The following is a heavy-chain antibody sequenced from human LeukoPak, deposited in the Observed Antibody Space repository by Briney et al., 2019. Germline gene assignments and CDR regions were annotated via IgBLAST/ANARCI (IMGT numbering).Heavy chain of an antibody. CDR1: GGPISSGSYY. V-gene: IGHV4-61*02. D-gene: IGHD1-26*01. CDR2: IYTSGST. Sequence: PSETLSLTCTVSGGPISSGSYYWSWIRQPAGKGLEWIGRIYTSGSTNYNPSLKSRVTISVDTSKNQFSLKLSSVTAADTAVYYCARSPPEWELLPFDYWGQGTLVTVSS. CDR3: ARSPPEWELLPFDY. J-gene: IGHJ4*02.